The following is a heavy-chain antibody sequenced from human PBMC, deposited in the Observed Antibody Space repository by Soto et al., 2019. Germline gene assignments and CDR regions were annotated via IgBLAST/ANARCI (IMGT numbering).Heavy chain of an antibody. J-gene: IGHJ4*02. D-gene: IGHD6-19*01. CDR1: GYTFTSYD. CDR3: ARGRLVAGTVDY. V-gene: IGHV1-8*01. CDR2: MNPSTGST. Sequence: QVQLVQSGAEVKKPGASVKVSCKASGYTFTSYDIKWVRQATGQGLEWMGWMNPSTGSTGFAQKFQGRVTMISNTSISTAYLELSSLTSEDTAVCYCARGRLVAGTVDYWGQGTLVTVSS.